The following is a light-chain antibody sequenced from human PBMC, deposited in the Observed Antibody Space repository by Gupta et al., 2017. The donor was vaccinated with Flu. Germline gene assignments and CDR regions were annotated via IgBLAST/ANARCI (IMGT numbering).Light chain of an antibody. CDR3: QQRYSNSDMYT. Sequence: DIQMTQSPSSLSASVGDRVTITCRASQNISSYLNWYQQKPGKAPKLLIYAASSLQSGVPSRFSGSGYGTDFTLTISSRQPEDFATYYCQQRYSNSDMYTFGQGTKMEIK. CDR1: QNISSY. V-gene: IGKV1-39*01. CDR2: AAS. J-gene: IGKJ2*01.